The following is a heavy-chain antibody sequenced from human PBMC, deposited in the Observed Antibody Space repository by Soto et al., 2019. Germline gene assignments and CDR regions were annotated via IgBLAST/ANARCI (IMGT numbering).Heavy chain of an antibody. D-gene: IGHD3-22*01. CDR1: GFSLSTSGVG. CDR2: IYWDDDK. Sequence: QITLKESGPTLVKPTQTLTLTCTFSGFSLSTSGVGVGWIRQPPGKALERLALIYWDDDKRYSPSLKSRLTITKDTSKNQVVLTMTDMDPVDTATYYCAPIYDSRGYSPYWGQGTLVTVSS. CDR3: APIYDSRGYSPY. J-gene: IGHJ4*02. V-gene: IGHV2-5*02.